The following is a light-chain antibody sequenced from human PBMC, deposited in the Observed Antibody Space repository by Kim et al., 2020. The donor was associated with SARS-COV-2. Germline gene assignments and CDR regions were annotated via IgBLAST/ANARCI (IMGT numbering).Light chain of an antibody. Sequence: GQRATISCSGSSYNVGSKPADWLQQDPGTAPKLLIQRTNQRPSGVPDRLSGSRSGTSASLAISGLQSADEADYYCATWGDSQNGWVFGGGTQLTVL. CDR1: SYNVGSKP. J-gene: IGLJ3*02. V-gene: IGLV1-44*01. CDR2: RTN. CDR3: ATWGDSQNGWV.